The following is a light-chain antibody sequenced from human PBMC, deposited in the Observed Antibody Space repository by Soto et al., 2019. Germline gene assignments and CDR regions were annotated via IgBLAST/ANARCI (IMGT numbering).Light chain of an antibody. CDR1: QSVSSSY. CDR2: GAS. CDR3: QQYGGSPQIT. V-gene: IGKV3-20*01. Sequence: EIVLTQSPGTLSLSLGEVATLSCRASQSVSSSYLAWYQQKPGQAPRLLISGASSRATAIPDRFSGSGSGTDFTLTISRLEPEDFAVYYCQQYGGSPQITFGQGTRLEIK. J-gene: IGKJ5*01.